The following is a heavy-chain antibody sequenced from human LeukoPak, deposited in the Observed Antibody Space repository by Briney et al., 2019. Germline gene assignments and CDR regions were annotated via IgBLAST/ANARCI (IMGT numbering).Heavy chain of an antibody. CDR3: ARSYCSSTSCYYYFDY. CDR2: INWNGGST. V-gene: IGHV3-20*04. D-gene: IGHD2-2*01. CDR1: GFTFDDYG. J-gene: IGHJ4*02. Sequence: GGSLRLSCAASGFTFDDYGMRWVCQAPGKGLEWVSGINWNGGSTGYAGSVKGRFTISRDNAKNTLYLQMNSLRAEDTAVYYCARSYCSSTSCYYYFDYWGQGTLVTVSS.